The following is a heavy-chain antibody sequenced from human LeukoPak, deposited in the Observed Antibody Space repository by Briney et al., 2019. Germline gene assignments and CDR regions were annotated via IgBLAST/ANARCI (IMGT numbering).Heavy chain of an antibody. D-gene: IGHD6-13*01. J-gene: IGHJ4*02. V-gene: IGHV1-2*02. CDR3: ARDLMAAAGTGYFDY. Sequence: ASVKVSCKASGYTFTGYYMHWVRQAPGQGLEWMGWINPNSGGTNYAQKFQGRVTMTRDTSSSTAYMELSRLRSDDTAVDYCARDLMAAAGTGYFDYWGQGTLVTVSS. CDR2: INPNSGGT. CDR1: GYTFTGYY.